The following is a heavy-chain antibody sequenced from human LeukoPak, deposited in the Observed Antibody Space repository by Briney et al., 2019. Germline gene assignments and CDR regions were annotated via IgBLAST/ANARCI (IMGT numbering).Heavy chain of an antibody. CDR2: IKQDGSEK. CDR3: AKGEYYYDSSGTYDAFDI. V-gene: IGHV3-7*01. J-gene: IGHJ3*02. D-gene: IGHD3-22*01. Sequence: GGSLRLSCAASGFTFSSYSMNWVRQAPGKGLEWVANIKQDGSEKYYVDSVKGRFTISRDNAKNSLYLQMNSLRAEDTAVYYCAKGEYYYDSSGTYDAFDIWGQGTMVTVSS. CDR1: GFTFSSYS.